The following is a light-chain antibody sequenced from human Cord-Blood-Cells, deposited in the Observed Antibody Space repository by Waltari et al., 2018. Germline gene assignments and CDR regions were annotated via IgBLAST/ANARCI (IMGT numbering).Light chain of an antibody. CDR2: AAS. V-gene: IGKV1-39*01. Sequence: DIQMTQSPSSLSASVGDRVTITCRASQSISSYLNWYQQKPGKAPKLLIYAASSLQSGVPSRFSGRGSGTDFTLTSSSLQPEDFATYYCQQSYSTPRAFGQGTKVEIK. CDR3: QQSYSTPRA. CDR1: QSISSY. J-gene: IGKJ1*01.